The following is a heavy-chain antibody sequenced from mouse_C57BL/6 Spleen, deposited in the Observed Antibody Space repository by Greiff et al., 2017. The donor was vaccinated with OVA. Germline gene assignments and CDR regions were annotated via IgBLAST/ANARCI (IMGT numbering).Heavy chain of an antibody. V-gene: IGHV3-6*01. CDR2: ISYDGSN. CDR1: GYSITSGYY. CDR3: ARSTMIRSWFAY. D-gene: IGHD2-4*01. J-gene: IGHJ3*01. Sequence: EVQVVESGPGLVKPSQSLSLTCSVTGYSITSGYYWNWIRQFPGNKLEWMGYISYDGSNNYNPSLKNRISITRDTSKNQFFLKLNSVTTEDTATYYCARSTMIRSWFAYWGQGTLVTVSA.